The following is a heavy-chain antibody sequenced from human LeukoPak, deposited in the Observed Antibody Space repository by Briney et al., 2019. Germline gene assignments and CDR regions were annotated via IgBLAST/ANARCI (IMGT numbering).Heavy chain of an antibody. CDR1: GYTFTSYA. CDR3: ARGYGESFSDPEFDY. D-gene: IGHD4-17*01. J-gene: IGHJ4*02. Sequence: GASVKVSCKASGYTFTSYAMHWVRQAPGQRLEWMGWINPNSGGTKSAQKFQGRVTMTRDTSISTAYMELSSLRSEDTAVYYCARGYGESFSDPEFDYWGQGTLVTVSS. CDR2: INPNSGGT. V-gene: IGHV1-2*02.